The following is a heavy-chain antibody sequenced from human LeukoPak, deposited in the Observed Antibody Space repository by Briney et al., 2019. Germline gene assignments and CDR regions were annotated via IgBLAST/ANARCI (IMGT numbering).Heavy chain of an antibody. Sequence: GGSLRLSCAVSGFTFSSYAMSWVRQSSGKGLEWVANINQDGSEKYYVDSVKGRFTISRDNAKNSLYLQINSLRAEDTAVYYCASGLYWGQGTLVTVSS. CDR3: ASGLY. J-gene: IGHJ4*02. CDR1: GFTFSSYA. V-gene: IGHV3-7*01. CDR2: INQDGSEK.